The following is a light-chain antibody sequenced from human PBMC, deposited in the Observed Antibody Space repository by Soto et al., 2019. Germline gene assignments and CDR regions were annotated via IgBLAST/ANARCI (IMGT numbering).Light chain of an antibody. CDR2: AAS. CDR3: QQSYSTPRT. J-gene: IGKJ1*01. CDR1: QSISSF. V-gene: IGKV1-39*01. Sequence: DIQMTQSPSYLYASVGDRVTITCRASQSISSFLNWYQKKPGKAPKLLIYAASSLQSGVPSRFSGSGSGTYFTLTISSLQPEDFATYYCQQSYSTPRTFGQGTKV.